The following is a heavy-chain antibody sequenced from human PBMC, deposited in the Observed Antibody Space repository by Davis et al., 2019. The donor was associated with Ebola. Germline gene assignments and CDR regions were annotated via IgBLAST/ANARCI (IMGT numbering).Heavy chain of an antibody. CDR1: GYPLRTRGVG. CDR2: TYWDDDK. D-gene: IGHD6-19*01. CDR3: ALTQWLVPNYWFDP. Sequence: SGPTLLQLPHPLTLTRTFPGYPLRTRGVGVGWIRQPPGNALEWLAPTYWDDDKRYSPSLKSRLTITKATSINQVVLTMTNMDPVDTATYYCALTQWLVPNYWFDPWGQGTLVTVSS. V-gene: IGHV2-5*02. J-gene: IGHJ5*02.